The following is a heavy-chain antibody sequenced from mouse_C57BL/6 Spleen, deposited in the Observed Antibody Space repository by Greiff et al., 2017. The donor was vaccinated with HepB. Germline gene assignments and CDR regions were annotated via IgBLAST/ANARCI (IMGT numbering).Heavy chain of an antibody. J-gene: IGHJ4*01. Sequence: EVQLQQSGAELVRPGASVKLSCTASGFNIKDYYMHWVKQRPEQGLEWIGRIDPEDGDTEYAPKFQGKATMTADTSSNTAYLQLSSLTSEDTAVYYCTSSDGNYGAMDYWGQGTSVTVSA. CDR1: GFNIKDYY. CDR2: IDPEDGDT. V-gene: IGHV14-1*01. D-gene: IGHD2-1*01. CDR3: TSSDGNYGAMDY.